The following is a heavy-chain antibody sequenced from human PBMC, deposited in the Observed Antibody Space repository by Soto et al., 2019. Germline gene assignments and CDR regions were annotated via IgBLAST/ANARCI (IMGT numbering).Heavy chain of an antibody. CDR2: INHSGST. J-gene: IGHJ4*02. V-gene: IGHV4-34*01. Sequence: SETLSLTCAVYGGSFNGYYWGWIGQSPMMGLEWIGEINHSGSTSSNPSFRGRVAISVDASKNQFSLRLASMTAADTALYYCSRGDYCSDGICYKTWSDYWGQGTQVTVSS. CDR1: GGSFNGYY. CDR3: SRGDYCSDGICYKTWSDY. D-gene: IGHD2-15*01.